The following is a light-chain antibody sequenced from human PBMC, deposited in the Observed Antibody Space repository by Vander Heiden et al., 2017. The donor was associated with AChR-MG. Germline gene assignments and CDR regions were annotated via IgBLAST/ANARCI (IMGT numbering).Light chain of an antibody. CDR2: RNN. V-gene: IGLV1-47*01. J-gene: IGLJ2*01. CDR1: SSNIGSNY. CDR3: AAWDDSLSGPRV. Sequence: QSVLTQPPSASGTPGQRVTISCSGSSSNIGSNYVYWYQERPGTAPKLLIYRNNQRPSGVPGRFSGSKSGTSASLAISGLRSEDEADYYCAAWDDSLSGPRVFGGGTKLTVL.